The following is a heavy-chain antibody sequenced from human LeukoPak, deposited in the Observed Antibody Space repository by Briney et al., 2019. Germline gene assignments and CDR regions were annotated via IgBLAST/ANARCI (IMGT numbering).Heavy chain of an antibody. D-gene: IGHD1-26*01. CDR1: GGTFSSYA. J-gene: IGHJ4*02. V-gene: IGHV1-69*13. CDR2: IIPIFGTA. Sequence: GASVKVSCKASGGTFSSYAISWVRQAPGQGLEWMGGIIPIFGTANYAQKFQGRVTITADESTSTACMELSSLRSEDTAVYYCASGLVGATTGSYWGQGTLVTVSS. CDR3: ASGLVGATTGSY.